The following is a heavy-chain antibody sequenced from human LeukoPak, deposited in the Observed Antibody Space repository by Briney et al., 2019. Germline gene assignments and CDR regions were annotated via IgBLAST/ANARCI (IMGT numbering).Heavy chain of an antibody. CDR3: ARLRFDFWSGYTHPYFDY. J-gene: IGHJ4*02. CDR1: GGSISSSSYS. Sequence: SETLSLTCTVSGGSISSSSYSRGWIRQPPGKGLEWIGSIYYSGTTYYNPSLKSRVTISVDTSKIQFSLRLSSVAATDTVVYFCARLRFDFWSGYTHPYFDYWGQGTLVTVSS. CDR2: IYYSGTT. V-gene: IGHV4-39*01. D-gene: IGHD3-3*01.